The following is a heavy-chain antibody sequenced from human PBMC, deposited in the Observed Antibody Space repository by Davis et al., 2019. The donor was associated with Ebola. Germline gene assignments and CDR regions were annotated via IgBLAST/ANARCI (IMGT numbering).Heavy chain of an antibody. V-gene: IGHV3-7*01. Sequence: GESLKISCAASGFIFSNYWMSWVRQAPGKGPEWVAIIKEDGGEKYYVDSVKGRFTISRDNAKNSLYLQMNSLRAEDTAVYYCARDKGFGELLMGWSDPWGQGTLVTVSS. CDR2: IKEDGGEK. D-gene: IGHD3-10*01. CDR1: GFIFSNYW. J-gene: IGHJ5*02. CDR3: ARDKGFGELLMGWSDP.